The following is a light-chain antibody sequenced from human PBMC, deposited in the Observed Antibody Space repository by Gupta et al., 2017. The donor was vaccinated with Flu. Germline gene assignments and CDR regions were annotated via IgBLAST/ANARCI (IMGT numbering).Light chain of an antibody. CDR3: SSEAGSNTYWV. Sequence: ALTPPRSVSGSPGQSGTTSSSRSSSDVGGYNYVCWYQQPPGEAPNLMIYDVSKRPSGVPDRFSGSKSGTTASLTTSGLQAEDEADYYWSSEAGSNTYWVFGGGTKLTVL. V-gene: IGLV2-11*01. CDR1: SSDVGGYNY. J-gene: IGLJ3*02. CDR2: DVS.